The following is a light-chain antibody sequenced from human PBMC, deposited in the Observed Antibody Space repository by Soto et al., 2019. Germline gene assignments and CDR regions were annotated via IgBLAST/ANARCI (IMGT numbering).Light chain of an antibody. CDR1: QNISTS. CDR3: QQYDYSRT. V-gene: IGKV1-5*01. J-gene: IGKJ1*01. CDR2: DVS. Sequence: DIQLTQSPSTLSAPVGDSVTITCRASQNISTSLPWYQHKPGKAPKLLMFDVSNLESGVPSRFSGSGSGTEFTLTISILHSDDFATYYCQQYDYSRTFGQGTKVDIK.